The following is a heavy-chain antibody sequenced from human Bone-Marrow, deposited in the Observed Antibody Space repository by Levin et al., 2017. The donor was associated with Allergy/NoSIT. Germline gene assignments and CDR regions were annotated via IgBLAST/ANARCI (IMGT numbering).Heavy chain of an antibody. CDR2: ISWNSDNI. D-gene: IGHD3-10*02. Sequence: PGGSLRLSCAASGFTFDDYAMHWVRQVPGKGLEWVSSISWNSDNIKYAGSVEGRFIISRDNAKNAVFLQMNSLTPEDTALYYCAKGRRIRLFGQFDYGMDVWGQGTTVTVSS. V-gene: IGHV3-9*01. CDR1: GFTFDDYA. CDR3: AKGRRIRLFGQFDYGMDV. J-gene: IGHJ6*01.